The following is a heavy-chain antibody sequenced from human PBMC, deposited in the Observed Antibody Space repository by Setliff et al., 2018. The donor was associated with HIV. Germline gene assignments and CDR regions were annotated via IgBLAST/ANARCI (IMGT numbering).Heavy chain of an antibody. CDR3: AKARSEYQLMPWYYYMDV. CDR1: GFNFSTYW. V-gene: IGHV3-7*01. J-gene: IGHJ6*03. CDR2: ISPDGSRN. D-gene: IGHD2-2*01. Sequence: SGFNFSTYWMTWVRQTPGKGLEWVASISPDGSRNHCVGSVKGRFTISRDNSKKTLYLQMDSLRPEDTAVYYCAKARSEYQLMPWYYYMDVWGQGTTVTVSS.